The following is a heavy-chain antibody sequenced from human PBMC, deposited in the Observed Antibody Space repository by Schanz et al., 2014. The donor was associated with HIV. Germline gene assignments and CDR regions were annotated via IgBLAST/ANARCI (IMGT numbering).Heavy chain of an antibody. CDR1: GFTFSSYG. J-gene: IGHJ4*02. V-gene: IGHV3-30-3*02. CDR3: ANEEVPNDY. CDR2: ISYDGSNK. Sequence: QVQLVESGGGVVQPGRSLRLSCAASGFTFSSYGMHWVRQAPGKGLEWVAVISYDGSNKYYADSVKGRFTISRDNSKNTVYLQMNSLRVEDTAVYYCANEEVPNDYWGQGTLVTVSS.